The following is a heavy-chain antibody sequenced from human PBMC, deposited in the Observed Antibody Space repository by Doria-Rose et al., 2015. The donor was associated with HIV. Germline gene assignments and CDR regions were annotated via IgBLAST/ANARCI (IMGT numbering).Heavy chain of an antibody. J-gene: IGHJ4*02. V-gene: IGHV2-26*01. CDR3: ARIKSSRWYHKYYFDF. CDR1: GVSLSSPGMG. D-gene: IGHD6-13*01. CDR2: IFSDDER. Sequence: QITLKESGPVLVKPTETLTLTCTVSGVSLSSPGMGVSWIRQPPGKALEWLANIFSDDERAYKTSLKSRLTISRVTSQSQVVLTMTDMDPVDTATYYCARIKSSRWYHKYYFDFWGQGTLVIVSA.